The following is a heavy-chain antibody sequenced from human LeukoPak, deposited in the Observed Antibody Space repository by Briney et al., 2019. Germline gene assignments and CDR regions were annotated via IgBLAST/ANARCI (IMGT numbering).Heavy chain of an antibody. J-gene: IGHJ6*02. V-gene: IGHV3-74*01. CDR3: ARRSGYCSGGSCYKTNYYYYGMDV. CDR2: IKGDGSST. D-gene: IGHD2-15*01. Sequence: GGSLRLSCAASGFTFRRYWMHWVRQAPGKGLVWVSRIKGDGSSTSYADSVKGRFTISRDNAKNSLYLQMNSLRAEDTAVYYCARRSGYCSGGSCYKTNYYYYGMDVWGQGTTVTVSS. CDR1: GFTFRRYW.